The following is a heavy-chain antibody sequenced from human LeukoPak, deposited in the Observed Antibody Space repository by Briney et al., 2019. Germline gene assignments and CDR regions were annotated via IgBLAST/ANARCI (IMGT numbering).Heavy chain of an antibody. CDR3: ARRAEGSDY. CDR2: ICHSGST. D-gene: IGHD6-19*01. CDR1: GHSISSIYC. J-gene: IGHJ4*02. V-gene: IGHV4-38-2*02. Sequence: TSETLSLTCTVSGHSISSIYCWGWIRQPPGTGLEWIGSICHSGSTYNNPSLKSRVTISVDTTMNQFSLRLSSVTAADTAVYYCARRAEGSDYWGQGTLVTVSS.